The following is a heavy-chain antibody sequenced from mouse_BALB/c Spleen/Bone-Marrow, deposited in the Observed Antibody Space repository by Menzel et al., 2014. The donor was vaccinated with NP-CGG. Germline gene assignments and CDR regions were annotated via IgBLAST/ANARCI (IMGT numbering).Heavy chain of an antibody. D-gene: IGHD2-2*01. CDR2: INPSNGGT. J-gene: IGHJ1*01. Sequence: VKLMESGAELVKPGASVKLSCKASGYTFTSYYMYWVKQRPGQGLEWIGEINPSNGGTNFNEKFKSKATLTVDKSSSTAYMQLSSLTSEDSAAYYCTRSGTSWLRRSWYFDVWGAGTTVTVSS. V-gene: IGHV1S81*02. CDR3: TRSGTSWLRRSWYFDV. CDR1: GYTFTSYY.